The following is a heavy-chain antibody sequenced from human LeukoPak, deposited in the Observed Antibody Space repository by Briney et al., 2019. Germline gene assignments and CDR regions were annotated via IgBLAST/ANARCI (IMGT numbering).Heavy chain of an antibody. J-gene: IGHJ3*02. CDR1: GGSISSYY. CDR2: IYYSGST. V-gene: IGHV4-59*01. Sequence: SETLSLTCTVSGGSISSYYWSWIRQPSGKGLEWIGYIYYSGSTNYNPSLKSRVTISVDTSKNQFSLKLSSVTAADTAVYYCARVSLDALDIWGQGTMVTVSS. CDR3: ARVSLDALDI.